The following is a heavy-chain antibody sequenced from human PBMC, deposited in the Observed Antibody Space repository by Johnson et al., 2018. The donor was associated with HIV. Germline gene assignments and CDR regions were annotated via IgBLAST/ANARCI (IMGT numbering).Heavy chain of an antibody. J-gene: IGHJ3*02. CDR1: GFTFSSYA. D-gene: IGHD5-24*01. Sequence: QVQLVESGVGVVQPGRSLRLSCAASGFTFSSYAMHWVRQAPGKGLEWVAVISYDGSNKYYADSVKGRFNISRDNSKNTLYLQMNSLRAEDTAVYYGARDLGPDGAFDIWGQGTMVTVSS. V-gene: IGHV3-30*04. CDR2: ISYDGSNK. CDR3: ARDLGPDGAFDI.